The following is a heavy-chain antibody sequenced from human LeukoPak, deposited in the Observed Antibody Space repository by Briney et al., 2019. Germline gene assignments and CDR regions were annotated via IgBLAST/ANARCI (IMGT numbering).Heavy chain of an antibody. V-gene: IGHV3-23*01. CDR3: AIVPNDAFDI. CDR1: GLTFKSDA. CDR2: ISNNGGST. J-gene: IGHJ3*02. Sequence: QPGGSLRLSCAASGLTFKSDAMSWVRQAPGKGLEWVSTISNNGGSTYYADSVKGRFTISRDNSKNTLYLQMNSLRAEDTAVYYCAIVPNDAFDIWGQGTMVTVSS. D-gene: IGHD4/OR15-4a*01.